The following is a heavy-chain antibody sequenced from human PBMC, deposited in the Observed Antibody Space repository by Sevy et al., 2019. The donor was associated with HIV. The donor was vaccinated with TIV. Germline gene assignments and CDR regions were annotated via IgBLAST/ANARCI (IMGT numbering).Heavy chain of an antibody. CDR3: ARGRASVAARPNYYYGMDV. J-gene: IGHJ6*02. Sequence: ASVKVSCKASGYTFTNYGITWVRQAPGQGLQWMGGIIPIFGTTKYAQKFQGRVTITADETTSTVYMELNSLRSEDTAVYYCARGRASVAARPNYYYGMDVWGQGTTVTVSS. V-gene: IGHV1-69*13. D-gene: IGHD6-6*01. CDR2: IIPIFGTT. CDR1: GYTFTNYG.